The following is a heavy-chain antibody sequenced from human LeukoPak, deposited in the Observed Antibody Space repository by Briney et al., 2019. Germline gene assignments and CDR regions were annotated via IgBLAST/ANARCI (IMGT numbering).Heavy chain of an antibody. CDR1: GFTFSNAW. J-gene: IGHJ4*02. Sequence: PGGSLRLSCAASGFTFSNAWMNWVRQAPGKGLEWVGRIESKTDGGTTDYAAPVKGRFTISRDGSKNTLYLQMNSLKTEDTAVYYCSTTYYYDSSEGYWGQGTLVTVSS. CDR3: STTYYYDSSEGY. D-gene: IGHD3-22*01. V-gene: IGHV3-15*07. CDR2: IESKTDGGTT.